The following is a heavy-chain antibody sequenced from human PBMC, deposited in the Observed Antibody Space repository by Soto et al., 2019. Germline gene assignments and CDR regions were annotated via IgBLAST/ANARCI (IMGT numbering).Heavy chain of an antibody. CDR3: ASQSDTPMANTGTEAFDI. D-gene: IGHD5-18*01. CDR1: SGSISSSSFY. J-gene: IGHJ3*02. V-gene: IGHV4-39*01. CDR2: IYYSGST. Sequence: QLQLQESGPGLVKPSETLSLTCTVSSGSISSSSFYWCWIRQPPGKGLEWIATIYYSGSTYYNPSLKRCSTTSVDTSKHQFSLNLTAVPAADTAVYYCASQSDTPMANTGTEAFDIWGQGTMVTVSS.